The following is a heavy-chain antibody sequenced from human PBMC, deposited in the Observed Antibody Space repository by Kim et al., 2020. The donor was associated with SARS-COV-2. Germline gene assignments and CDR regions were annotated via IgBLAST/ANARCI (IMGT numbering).Heavy chain of an antibody. CDR2: ISGDNGDT. V-gene: IGHV1-3*01. J-gene: IGHJ4*02. Sequence: ASVKVSCKTSGCTFTHYAMHWVRQAPGQRLEWMGYISGDNGDTKYSQKFQGRVTITRDTSATTAYMELSSLTSEDTAVYYCARGAGGYAGYILDDWGQGTLAIVSS. CDR1: GCTFTHYA. CDR3: ARGAGGYAGYILDD. D-gene: IGHD3-22*01.